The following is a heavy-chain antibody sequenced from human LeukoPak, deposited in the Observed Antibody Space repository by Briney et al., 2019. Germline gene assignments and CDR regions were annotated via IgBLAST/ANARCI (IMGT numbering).Heavy chain of an antibody. J-gene: IGHJ4*02. CDR3: ARVGSSGWYSKYYFDY. D-gene: IGHD6-19*01. Sequence: GGSLRLSCAASVFTFSSYSMHWVRQAPGKGLEWVAVISYDGSNKYYADSVKGRFTISRDNSKNTLYLQMNSLRAEDTAVYYCARVGSSGWYSKYYFDYWGQGTLVTVSS. CDR1: VFTFSSYS. V-gene: IGHV3-30-3*01. CDR2: ISYDGSNK.